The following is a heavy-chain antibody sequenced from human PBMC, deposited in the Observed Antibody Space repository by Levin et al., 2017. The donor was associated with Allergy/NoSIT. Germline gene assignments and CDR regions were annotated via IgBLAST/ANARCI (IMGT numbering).Heavy chain of an antibody. CDR3: ARERTPIAVAGPYWYFDL. V-gene: IGHV4-59*01. Sequence: SQTLSLTCTVSGGSISSYYWSWIRQPPGKGLEWIGYIYYSGSTNYNPSLKSRVTISVDTSKNQFSLKLSSVTAADTAVYYCARERTPIAVAGPYWYFDLWGRGTLVTVSS. CDR2: IYYSGST. CDR1: GGSISSYY. J-gene: IGHJ2*01. D-gene: IGHD6-19*01.